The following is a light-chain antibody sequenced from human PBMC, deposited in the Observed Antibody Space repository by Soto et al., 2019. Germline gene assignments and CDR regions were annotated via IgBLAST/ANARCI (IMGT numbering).Light chain of an antibody. V-gene: IGLV2-14*01. J-gene: IGLJ1*01. CDR2: DVS. CDR3: SSYTSSSTLPLV. Sequence: QSARNQPAPMSASHGHSSTIFCPGTSSDGGGYNYVSWYQQHPGKAPKLMIYDVSNRPSGVSNRFSGSKSGNTASLTISGLQAEDEADYYCSSYTSSSTLPLVFGTGNKVTV. CDR1: SSDGGGYNY.